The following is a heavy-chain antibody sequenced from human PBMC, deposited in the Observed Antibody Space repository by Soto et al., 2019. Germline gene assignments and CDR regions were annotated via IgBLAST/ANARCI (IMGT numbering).Heavy chain of an antibody. V-gene: IGHV1-3*01. CDR3: VREYGGSRVFDY. D-gene: IGHD1-26*01. CDR2: INAGNGNT. J-gene: IGHJ4*02. CDR1: GYTFTSYA. Sequence: ASVKVSCKASGYTFTSYAIHWVRQAPGQRLEWMGWINAGNGNTKYSQKFQGRVTVTRDTSTSTVYMELRSLRSEDTAVYFCVREYGGSRVFDYWGQGTLVTVSS.